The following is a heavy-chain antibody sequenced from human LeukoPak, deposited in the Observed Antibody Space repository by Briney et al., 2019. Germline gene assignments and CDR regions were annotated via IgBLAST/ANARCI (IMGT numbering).Heavy chain of an antibody. CDR1: GGSISSGSYY. Sequence: SETLSLTCTVSGGSISSGSYYWSWLRQPAGKGLEWIGRIYTSGSTNYNPSLKSRVTISVDTSKNQFSLKLSSVTAADTAVYYCARGRYGWLPFDYWGQGTLVTVSS. CDR2: IYTSGST. V-gene: IGHV4-61*02. D-gene: IGHD3-16*01. CDR3: ARGRYGWLPFDY. J-gene: IGHJ4*02.